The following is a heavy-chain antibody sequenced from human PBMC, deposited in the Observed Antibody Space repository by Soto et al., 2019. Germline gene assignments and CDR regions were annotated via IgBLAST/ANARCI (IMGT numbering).Heavy chain of an antibody. CDR1: GFTFSTFA. V-gene: IGHV3-30-3*01. CDR3: AKAYPQVGSNYCDY. J-gene: IGHJ4*02. CDR2: ISYDGSNK. D-gene: IGHD1-26*01. Sequence: GGSLRLSCAASGFTFSTFALHWVRQAPGKGLEWVAVISYDGSNKYYADSVKGRFTISRDNSKNTMHLQMNSLRTEDTAVYYCAKAYPQVGSNYCDYWGQGTLVTVSS.